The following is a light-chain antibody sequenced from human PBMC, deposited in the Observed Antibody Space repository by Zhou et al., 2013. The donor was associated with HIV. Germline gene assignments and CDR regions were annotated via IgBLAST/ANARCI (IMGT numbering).Light chain of an antibody. CDR1: QDISTY. CDR3: QQCKSYPYT. Sequence: DIQLTQSPSFLSASVGDRVTLTCRASQDISTYLAWFQRKPGRAPKLLIYAASTLQSGVPSRFSGSGSGTEFTLTISSLQPEDFATYYCQQCKSYPYTFGQGTKLEIK. J-gene: IGKJ2*01. CDR2: AAS. V-gene: IGKV1-9*01.